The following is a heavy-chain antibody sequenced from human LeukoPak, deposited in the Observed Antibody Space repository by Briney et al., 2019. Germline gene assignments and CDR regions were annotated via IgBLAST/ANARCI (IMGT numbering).Heavy chain of an antibody. D-gene: IGHD6-19*01. CDR3: VRTMTREWGGWYDNDY. V-gene: IGHV4-4*07. CDR1: GGSVSGFY. Sequence: SETLSLTCTVSGGSVSGFYWSWIRQPAGKGLEWIGRISSRGYTNYNPSLKSRVAMSVDTSKNQFSLKLNSVTAADTAVYYCVRTMTREWGGWYDNDYWGRGTLVTVSS. J-gene: IGHJ4*03. CDR2: ISSRGYT.